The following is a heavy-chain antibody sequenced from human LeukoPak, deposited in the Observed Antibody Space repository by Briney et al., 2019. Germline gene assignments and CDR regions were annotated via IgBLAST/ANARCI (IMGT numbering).Heavy chain of an antibody. J-gene: IGHJ6*03. D-gene: IGHD6-6*01. CDR1: GFTFGDYA. CDR3: AKERRSSMDV. Sequence: GGSLRLSCTASGFTFGDYALSWVRQAPGKGLEWVSFISSGGGSTYHSDSVRGRFTISRDNSNNTVSLYMHSLRAEDTAIYYCAKERRSSMDVWGNGTTVTVSS. V-gene: IGHV3-23*01. CDR2: ISSGGGST.